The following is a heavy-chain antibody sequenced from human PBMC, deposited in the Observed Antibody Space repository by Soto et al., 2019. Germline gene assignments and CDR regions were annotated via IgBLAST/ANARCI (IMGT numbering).Heavy chain of an antibody. D-gene: IGHD3-10*01. J-gene: IGHJ6*03. Sequence: HPGGSLRLSCAASGFTFSSYWMSWVRQAPGKGLEWVANIKQDGSEKYYVDSVKGRFTISVGTSKNQFSLKLSSVTAADTAVYYCARHRGSGENYYYYMDVWGKGTTVTVSS. CDR2: IKQDGSEK. V-gene: IGHV3-7*05. CDR3: ARHRGSGENYYYYMDV. CDR1: GFTFSSYW.